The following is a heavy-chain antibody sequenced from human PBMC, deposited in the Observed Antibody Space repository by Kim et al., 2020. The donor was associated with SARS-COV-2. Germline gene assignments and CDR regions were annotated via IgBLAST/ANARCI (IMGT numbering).Heavy chain of an antibody. J-gene: IGHJ4*02. CDR3: TRDGDGHFDY. V-gene: IGHV3-21*01. Sequence: GGSLRLSCTASGFTFSYYAMNWVRQAPGKGLEWVSSINSGGTYIQYADSVKGRFTISRDDAQNSLNLQMNSLRADDTAVYYCTRDGDGHFDYWGQGTLGT. CDR1: GFTFSYYA. CDR2: INSGGTYI. D-gene: IGHD2-21*01.